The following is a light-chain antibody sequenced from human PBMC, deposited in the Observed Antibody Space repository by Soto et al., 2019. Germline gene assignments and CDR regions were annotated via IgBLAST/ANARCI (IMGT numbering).Light chain of an antibody. CDR3: QAWDNSTVV. J-gene: IGLJ2*01. CDR2: QDS. V-gene: IGLV3-1*01. Sequence: SYELTQPPSVSVSPGQTASITCSGDKLGDKYACWYQQKPGQSPVLVIYQDSRRPSGNPERFSGSNSGNTATLTISGAQAMDEADYYCQAWDNSTVVFGGGTKLTVL. CDR1: KLGDKY.